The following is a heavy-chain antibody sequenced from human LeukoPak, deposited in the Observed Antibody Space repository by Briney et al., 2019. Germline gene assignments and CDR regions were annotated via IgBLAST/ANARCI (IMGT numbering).Heavy chain of an antibody. Sequence: GGSLRLSCAASGFTVSSYYMTWVRQAPGKGLEWVSVIYSGGNTYYADSVKGRVAISRDNSKNTAFLQVNRVRAEDTAVYYCARSYSNHLFGMDVWGQGTTVTVSS. CDR1: GFTVSSYY. CDR2: IYSGGNT. D-gene: IGHD4-11*01. J-gene: IGHJ6*02. V-gene: IGHV3-66*01. CDR3: ARSYSNHLFGMDV.